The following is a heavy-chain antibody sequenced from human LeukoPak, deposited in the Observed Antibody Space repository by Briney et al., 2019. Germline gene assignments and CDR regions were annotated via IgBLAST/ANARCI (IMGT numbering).Heavy chain of an antibody. V-gene: IGHV3-30*02. Sequence: GGSLRLSCAASGFTVNKYGMHWVHQAPGKGLEWVSFIRFDGGNEYYAESVKGRFTVSRDNSKNTLYLQMNRLRAEDSALYYCAKGDFRGYYGRDQFDFWGQGTLVTVSS. D-gene: IGHD4-17*01. CDR3: AKGDFRGYYGRDQFDF. J-gene: IGHJ4*02. CDR1: GFTVNKYG. CDR2: IRFDGGNE.